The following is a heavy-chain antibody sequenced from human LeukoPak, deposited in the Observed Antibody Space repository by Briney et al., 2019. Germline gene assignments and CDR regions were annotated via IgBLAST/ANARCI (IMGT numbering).Heavy chain of an antibody. Sequence: SETLSLTCTVSGGSISSSSYYWGWIRQPPGKGLEWIGSIYYSGSTYYNPSLKSRVTISVDTSKNQFSLKLSSVTAADTVVYYCARLHDYYYYGMDVWGQGTTVTVSS. J-gene: IGHJ6*02. CDR1: GGSISSSSYY. CDR3: ARLHDYYYYGMDV. CDR2: IYYSGST. V-gene: IGHV4-39*01.